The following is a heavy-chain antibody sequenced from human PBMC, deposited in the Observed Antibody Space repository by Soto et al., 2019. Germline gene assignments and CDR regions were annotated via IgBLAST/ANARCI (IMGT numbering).Heavy chain of an antibody. Sequence: GGSLRLSCAASGFTFSSYAMSWVRQAPGKGLEWVSAISRGGGSTYYADSVKGRFTISRDNSKNTLYLEMNSLRAEDMAIYYCAKVLGYDSHLDAFDIWGQGTMVTVSS. CDR1: GFTFSSYA. D-gene: IGHD3-22*01. V-gene: IGHV3-23*01. CDR2: ISRGGGST. CDR3: AKVLGYDSHLDAFDI. J-gene: IGHJ3*02.